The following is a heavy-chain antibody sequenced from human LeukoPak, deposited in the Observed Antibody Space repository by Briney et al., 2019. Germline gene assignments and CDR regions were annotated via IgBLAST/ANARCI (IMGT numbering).Heavy chain of an antibody. Sequence: PGGSLRLSCPASGFTLSRYALCWVRQAPGKGLEWVSAICGSGCSTYYVDSVKGRFTISRDNSKNTLYLQMNSLRAEDTAVYYCAKDGSCSSTSCYYGYWGQGTLVTVSS. CDR2: ICGSGCST. D-gene: IGHD2-2*01. CDR3: AKDGSCSSTSCYYGY. J-gene: IGHJ4*02. CDR1: GFTLSRYA. V-gene: IGHV3-23*01.